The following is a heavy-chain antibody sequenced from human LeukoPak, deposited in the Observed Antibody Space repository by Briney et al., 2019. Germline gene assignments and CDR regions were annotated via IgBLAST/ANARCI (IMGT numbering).Heavy chain of an antibody. J-gene: IGHJ4*02. CDR3: ARESRFRFDY. Sequence: GGSLRLSCAASGFTFSNYVMSWVRQAPGKGLEWVSGISGSGDSTYYADSVKGRFTISRDNSKNTLYLQMNSLRPEDTAVYYCARESRFRFDYWGQGTLVTVSS. CDR1: GFTFSNYV. CDR2: ISGSGDST. D-gene: IGHD2-21*01. V-gene: IGHV3-23*01.